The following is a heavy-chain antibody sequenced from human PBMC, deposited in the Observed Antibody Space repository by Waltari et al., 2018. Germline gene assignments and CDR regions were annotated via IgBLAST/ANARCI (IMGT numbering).Heavy chain of an antibody. V-gene: IGHV3-15*01. D-gene: IGHD7-27*01. J-gene: IGHJ4*01. CDR3: TTLDAPWGG. CDR2: ITSQNDGATT. CDR1: GFRFTPAW. Sequence: EVQMVESGGGSMKPGDSLRLSCVASGFRFTPAWLTWVRQAPGEGLEWVGRITSQNDGATTDFAASLRGRFSISRDDSQNMVFLQMSSLRIEDTAVYYCTTLDAPWGGWGHGTLVTVSS.